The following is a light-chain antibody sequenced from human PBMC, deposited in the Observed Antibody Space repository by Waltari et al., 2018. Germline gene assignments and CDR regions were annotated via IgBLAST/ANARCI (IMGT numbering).Light chain of an antibody. CDR1: QSVNWY. CDR2: DTS. CDR3: QQRRNWPLT. V-gene: IGKV3-11*01. Sequence: EIVLTQSSANLSLSRGERANISCRASQSVNWYLAWYQQRPGQAPRLLIYDTSNSATGIPARFSGSGSETDFTLTISSLEPDDSAVYYCQQRRNWPLTFGGGTKVEIK. J-gene: IGKJ4*01.